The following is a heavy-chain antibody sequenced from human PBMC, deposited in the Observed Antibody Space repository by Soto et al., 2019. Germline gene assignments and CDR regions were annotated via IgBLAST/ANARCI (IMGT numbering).Heavy chain of an antibody. CDR3: TNHKQHSDISY. V-gene: IGHV5-51*01. J-gene: IGHJ1*01. D-gene: IGHD3-3*02. Sequence: GESLKSSCKGSGYNFTNSWIGWVRQMPGKGLEWMGIINPDDSDTRYSPSFQGQVTISADKSISTAYLQWSSLRASDTAMYYCTNHKQHSDISYWGQGTLVT. CDR2: INPDDSDT. CDR1: GYNFTNSW.